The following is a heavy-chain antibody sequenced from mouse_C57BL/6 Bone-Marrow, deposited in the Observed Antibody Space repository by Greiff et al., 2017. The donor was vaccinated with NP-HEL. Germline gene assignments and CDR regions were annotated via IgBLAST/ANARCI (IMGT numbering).Heavy chain of an antibody. J-gene: IGHJ1*03. CDR1: GFTFSSYA. Sequence: DVKLVESGGGLVKPGGSLKLSCAASGFTFSSYAMSWVRQTPEKRLEWVATISDGGSYTYYPDNVKGRFTISRDNAKNNLYLQMSHLKSEDTAMYYCARGSYYGSSWYFDVWGTGTTVTVSS. D-gene: IGHD1-1*01. CDR3: ARGSYYGSSWYFDV. CDR2: ISDGGSYT. V-gene: IGHV5-4*03.